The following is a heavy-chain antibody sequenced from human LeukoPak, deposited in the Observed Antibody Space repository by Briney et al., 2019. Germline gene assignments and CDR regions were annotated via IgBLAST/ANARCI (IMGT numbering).Heavy chain of an antibody. J-gene: IGHJ1*01. D-gene: IGHD3-22*01. V-gene: IGHV4-4*02. CDR2: IHHGGST. CDR3: ASKGAYDSSGFEYFHH. CDR1: GGSISSNNW. Sequence: SGTLPLTCAVSGGSISSNNWWSWVRLPPGKGLEWIGEIHHGGSTNYNMSLMSRVTMSVAKSKNHFSLTLGSVSAADTDVYYCASKGAYDSSGFEYFHHWGQGTLVTVSS.